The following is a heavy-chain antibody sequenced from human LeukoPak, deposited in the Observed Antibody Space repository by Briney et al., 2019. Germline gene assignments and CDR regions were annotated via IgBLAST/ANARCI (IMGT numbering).Heavy chain of an antibody. V-gene: IGHV4-39*07. Sequence: SETLSLTCTVSGGSISSSSYYWGWIRQPPGKGPEWIGSIYYRGSTYYNPSLKSRVTISVDTSKNQFSLKLSSVTAADTAVYYCASDSGSCDAFDIWGQGTMVTVSS. CDR3: ASDSGSCDAFDI. J-gene: IGHJ3*02. CDR2: IYYRGST. CDR1: GGSISSSSYY. D-gene: IGHD1-26*01.